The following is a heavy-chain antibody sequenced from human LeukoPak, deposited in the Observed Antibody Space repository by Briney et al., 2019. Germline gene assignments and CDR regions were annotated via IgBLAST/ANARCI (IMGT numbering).Heavy chain of an antibody. CDR3: AKTYRRAWHYFDY. CDR2: ISYDGSNK. J-gene: IGHJ4*02. D-gene: IGHD6-19*01. CDR1: GFTFSTYA. Sequence: PGGSLRLSCAASGFTFSTYAMHWVRQAPGKGLEWVAVISYDGSNKYYADSVKGRFTISRDKSKNTLYLQMSSLRAEDTAVYYCAKTYRRAWHYFDYRGQGTLVTVSS. V-gene: IGHV3-30-3*01.